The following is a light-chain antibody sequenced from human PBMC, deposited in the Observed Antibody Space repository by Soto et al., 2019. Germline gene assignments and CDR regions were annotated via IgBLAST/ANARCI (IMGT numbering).Light chain of an antibody. CDR2: DAS. V-gene: IGKV1-5*01. CDR1: QSIRIW. J-gene: IGKJ1*01. Sequence: DIQMTQSPSTLSASVGDRVTITCRARQSIRIWLAWYQQKPGKAPKVLIYDASSLESGVPSRFSGSASGTEFALTISSLQPDDFATYYCQQYNSYSLWSVGQGTKLKIK. CDR3: QQYNSYSLWS.